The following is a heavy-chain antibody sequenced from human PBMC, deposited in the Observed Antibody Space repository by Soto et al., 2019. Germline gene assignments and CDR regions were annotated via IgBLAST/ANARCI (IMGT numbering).Heavy chain of an antibody. J-gene: IGHJ4*02. CDR3: TRGPRPTSIGPGAV. V-gene: IGHV3-74*01. CDR2: ITDDGSTT. Sequence: GGSLRLSCETSGFIFSMYWMHWVRQVPGKGPQWVARITDDGSTTYYAASVEGRFTISRDNAQNALYLQMTSLRADDTAVYYCTRGPRPTSIGPGAVRGQRTLVTVSS. CDR1: GFIFSMYW. D-gene: IGHD3-10*01.